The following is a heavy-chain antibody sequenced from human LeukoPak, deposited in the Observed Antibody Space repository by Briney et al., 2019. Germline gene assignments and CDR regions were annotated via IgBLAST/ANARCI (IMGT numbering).Heavy chain of an antibody. CDR1: GFTFDDYA. V-gene: IGHV3-9*01. CDR3: AKDLNYYGSGSYHDAFDI. D-gene: IGHD3-10*01. CDR2: ISWNSGSI. J-gene: IGHJ3*02. Sequence: GGSLRLSCAASGFTFDDYAMHWVRQAPGKGLEWVSGISWNSGSIGYADSVKGRFTISRDNAKNSLYLQMNSLRAEDTALYYCAKDLNYYGSGSYHDAFDIWGQGTMVTVSS.